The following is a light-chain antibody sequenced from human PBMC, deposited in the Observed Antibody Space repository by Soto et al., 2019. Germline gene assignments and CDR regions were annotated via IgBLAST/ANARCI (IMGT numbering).Light chain of an antibody. V-gene: IGLV2-23*02. Sequence: QSALTQPASVSGSPGQSITISCTGTSSDVGSYNLVSWYQQHPGKAPKLMIYEVSKRPSGVSNRFSGSKSGNTASLTISGLQAEDEADDDCCSYAGSSIHVVFGGGTKLTVL. CDR3: CSYAGSSIHVV. J-gene: IGLJ2*01. CDR2: EVS. CDR1: SSDVGSYNL.